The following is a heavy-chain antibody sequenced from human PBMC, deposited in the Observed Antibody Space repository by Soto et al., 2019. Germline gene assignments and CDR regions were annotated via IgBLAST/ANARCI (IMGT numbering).Heavy chain of an antibody. CDR2: INHSGST. CDR1: GGSFSGYY. J-gene: IGHJ4*02. Sequence: PSETLSLTCAVYGGSFSGYYWSWIRQPPGKGQEWIGEINHSGSTNYNPSLKSRVTISVDTSKNQFSLKLSSVTAADTAVYYCRNGYYDFWSGLYYFDYWGQGTLVTVSS. CDR3: RNGYYDFWSGLYYFDY. D-gene: IGHD3-3*01. V-gene: IGHV4-34*01.